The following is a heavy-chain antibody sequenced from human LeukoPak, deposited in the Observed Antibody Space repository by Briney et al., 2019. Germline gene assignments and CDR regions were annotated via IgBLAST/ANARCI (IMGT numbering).Heavy chain of an antibody. V-gene: IGHV3-23*01. CDR1: GFTFSSYA. D-gene: IGHD5-18*01. CDR3: AKKYSYDSYYFDY. CDR2: ISGSGGST. J-gene: IGHJ4*02. Sequence: GGSLRLSCAASGFTFSSYAMSWVRQAPGKGLEWVSAISGSGGSTYYADSVKGRFTISRGNSKNTLYLQMNSLRAEDTAVYYCAKKYSYDSYYFDYWGQGTLVTVSS.